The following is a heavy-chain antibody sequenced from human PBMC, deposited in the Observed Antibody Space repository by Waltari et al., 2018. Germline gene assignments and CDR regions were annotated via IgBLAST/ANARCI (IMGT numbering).Heavy chain of an antibody. CDR3: ARGGYSGYRPFDY. D-gene: IGHD5-12*01. V-gene: IGHV4-34*01. CDR1: GGSFSGYY. Sequence: QVQLQQWGAGLLTPSETLSLTCAVYGGSFSGYYWSWIRQPPGKGLEWIGEINHSGSTNYNPSLKSRVTISVDTSKNQFSLKLSSVTAADTAVYYCARGGYSGYRPFDYWGQGTLVTVSS. CDR2: INHSGST. J-gene: IGHJ4*02.